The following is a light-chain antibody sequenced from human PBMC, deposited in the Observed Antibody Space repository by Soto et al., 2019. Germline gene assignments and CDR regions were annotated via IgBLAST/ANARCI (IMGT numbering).Light chain of an antibody. CDR3: QQSYSTPYT. CDR1: QGISSY. Sequence: DIQMTQSPSSLSASVGDRVTITCRASQGISSYLNWYQQKPGIAPKVLIYAASSLQNRVPLRFSGSGSGTDFTLTINSLQHEDFATYYCQQSYSTPYTFGQGTKLEIK. CDR2: AAS. J-gene: IGKJ2*01. V-gene: IGKV1-39*01.